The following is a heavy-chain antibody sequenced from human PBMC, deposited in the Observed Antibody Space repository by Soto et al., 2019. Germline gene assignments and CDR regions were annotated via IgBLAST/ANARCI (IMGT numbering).Heavy chain of an antibody. V-gene: IGHV3-33*01. Sequence: QVQLVESGGGVVQAGRSLRLSCAASGVTFSSHGIHWVRQAPGKGLEWVAFIWADGSNVEYADSVKGRFTISRDSSKNTVDLQMNSLRAEDTAVYSCARDGQQLVPYGLDAWGQGNTVTVSS. CDR1: GVTFSSHG. J-gene: IGHJ6*02. D-gene: IGHD6-6*01. CDR3: ARDGQQLVPYGLDA. CDR2: IWADGSNV.